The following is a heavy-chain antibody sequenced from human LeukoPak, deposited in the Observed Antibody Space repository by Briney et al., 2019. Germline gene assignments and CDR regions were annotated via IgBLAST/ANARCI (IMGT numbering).Heavy chain of an antibody. CDR1: GGSISTSTYY. D-gene: IGHD6-6*01. V-gene: IGHV4-39*07. Sequence: SETLSLTCTVSGGSISTSTYYWLWIRQPPGKGLEWIERIYYSGSPYYNPSLKSRVTISVDTSKNQFSLKLSSVTAADTAVYYCARTGGDYSSSSGSDYWGQGTLVTVSS. CDR2: IYYSGSP. CDR3: ARTGGDYSSSSGSDY. J-gene: IGHJ4*02.